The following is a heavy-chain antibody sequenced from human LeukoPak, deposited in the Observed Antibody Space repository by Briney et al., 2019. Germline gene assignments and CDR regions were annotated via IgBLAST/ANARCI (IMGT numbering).Heavy chain of an antibody. D-gene: IGHD3-16*01. CDR1: GFTVSSNS. J-gene: IGHJ4*02. Sequence: GGSLRLSCTVSGFTVSSNSMSWVRQAPGRGLEWVSFIYSAGRIYYSDSVKGRFTISIDNSKNTLYLQMNSLRDEDTAVYYCARRAGAYTHPYDYWGQGTLVTVSS. CDR3: ARRAGAYTHPYDY. CDR2: IYSAGRI. V-gene: IGHV3-53*01.